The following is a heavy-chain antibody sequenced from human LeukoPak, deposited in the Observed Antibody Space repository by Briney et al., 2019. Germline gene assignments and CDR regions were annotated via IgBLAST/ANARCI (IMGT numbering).Heavy chain of an antibody. Sequence: ASVKVSCKASGYTFTSYGISWVRQAPGQGLEWMGWISAYNGNTNYAQKLQGRVTMTTDTSTSTAYMELRSLRSDDTAVCYCAREPEPYYDILTGYYNVMGAFDIWGQGTMVTVSS. D-gene: IGHD3-9*01. CDR3: AREPEPYYDILTGYYNVMGAFDI. V-gene: IGHV1-18*01. CDR1: GYTFTSYG. CDR2: ISAYNGNT. J-gene: IGHJ3*02.